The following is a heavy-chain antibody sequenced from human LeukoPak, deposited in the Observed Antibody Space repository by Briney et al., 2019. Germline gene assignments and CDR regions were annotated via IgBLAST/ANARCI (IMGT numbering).Heavy chain of an antibody. D-gene: IGHD2-15*01. Sequence: GASVKVSFKASGYTFTGYYMHWVRQAPGQGLEWMGWINPNTGGTNYAQKFQGRVTMTRDTSISTAYMELSRLRSDDTAVYYCARSLVVVAVSYDYWGQGTLVTVSS. J-gene: IGHJ4*02. CDR2: INPNTGGT. CDR1: GYTFTGYY. CDR3: ARSLVVVAVSYDY. V-gene: IGHV1-2*02.